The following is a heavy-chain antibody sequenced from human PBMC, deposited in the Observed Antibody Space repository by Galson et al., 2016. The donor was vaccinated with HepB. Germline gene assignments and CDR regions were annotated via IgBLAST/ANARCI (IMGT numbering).Heavy chain of an antibody. CDR2: SYADGRT. D-gene: IGHD1-26*01. J-gene: IGHJ4*02. CDR3: ARGGNYGYT. Sequence: SLRLSCAASGFIVSNDYMNWVRQAPGKGLEWLSVSYADGRTYYAESVRGRFTISRDNSKNTLYLQMNSLRVEDTAVYYCARGGNYGYTWGLGTLVTVSS. V-gene: IGHV3-53*01. CDR1: GFIVSNDY.